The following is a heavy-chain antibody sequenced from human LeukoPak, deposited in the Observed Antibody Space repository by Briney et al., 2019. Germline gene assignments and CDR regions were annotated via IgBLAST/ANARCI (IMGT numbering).Heavy chain of an antibody. Sequence: PSETLSLTCTVSGGSISSYYWSWIRQPAGKGLEWIGYIYYSGSTYYNPSLKSRVTISVDTSKNQFSLKLSSVTAADTAVYYCARFGGRKVDYWGQGTLVTVSS. J-gene: IGHJ4*02. CDR1: GGSISSYY. V-gene: IGHV4-59*06. CDR2: IYYSGST. CDR3: ARFGGRKVDY. D-gene: IGHD4-23*01.